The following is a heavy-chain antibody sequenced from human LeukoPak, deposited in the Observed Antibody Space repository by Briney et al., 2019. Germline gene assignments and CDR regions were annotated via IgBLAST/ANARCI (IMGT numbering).Heavy chain of an antibody. CDR1: GYTFTSYG. V-gene: IGHV1-18*01. D-gene: IGHD3-22*01. CDR3: ARSPVLRYYYDSSGYYPLGY. J-gene: IGHJ4*02. Sequence: ASVKVSCKASGYTFTSYGISWVRQAPGQGLEWMGWINAYNGNTNYAQKLQGRVTMTTDTSTSTAHMELRSLRSDDTAVYYCARSPVLRYYYDSSGYYPLGYWGQGTLVTVSS. CDR2: INAYNGNT.